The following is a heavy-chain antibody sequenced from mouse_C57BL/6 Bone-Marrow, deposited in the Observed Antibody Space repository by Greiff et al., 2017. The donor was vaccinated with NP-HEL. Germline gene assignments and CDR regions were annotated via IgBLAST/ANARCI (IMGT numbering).Heavy chain of an antibody. CDR1: GYSFTDYN. CDR3: ASDPLDDGYYGWFAY. V-gene: IGHV1-39*01. D-gene: IGHD2-3*01. Sequence: EVKLQQSGPELVKPGASEKISCKASGYSFTDYNMNWVKQSNGKSLEWIGVINPNYGSTSYNQKFKGKATLTVDQSSSTAYMQLNSLTSEDSAVYYCASDPLDDGYYGWFAYWRQGTLVTVSA. CDR2: INPNYGST. J-gene: IGHJ3*01.